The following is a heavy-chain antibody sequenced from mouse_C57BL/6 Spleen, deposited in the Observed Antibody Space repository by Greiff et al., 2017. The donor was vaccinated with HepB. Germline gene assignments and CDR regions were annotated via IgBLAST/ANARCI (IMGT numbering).Heavy chain of an antibody. D-gene: IGHD2-5*01. CDR3: ARHSNYDY. CDR2: ISGGGGNT. J-gene: IGHJ2*01. V-gene: IGHV5-9*01. Sequence: EVQGVESGGGLVKPGGSLKLSCAASGFTFSSYTMSWVRQTPEKRLEWVATISGGGGNTYYPDSVKGRFTISRDNAKNTLYLQMSSLRSEDTALYYCARHSNYDYWGQGTTLTVSS. CDR1: GFTFSSYT.